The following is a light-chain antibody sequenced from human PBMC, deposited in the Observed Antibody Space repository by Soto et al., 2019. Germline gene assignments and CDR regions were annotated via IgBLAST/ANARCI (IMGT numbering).Light chain of an antibody. Sequence: IQLTQSPSSLSASVGDRVTITCRASQGISSYLAWYQQKPGKAPKLLIYAASTLQSGVPSRCSGSGSGTDSTLTISSLPPEDLATYYCQQHNSYPSRVTFGPGTKVDIK. CDR2: AAS. J-gene: IGKJ3*01. V-gene: IGKV1-9*01. CDR3: QQHNSYPSRVT. CDR1: QGISSY.